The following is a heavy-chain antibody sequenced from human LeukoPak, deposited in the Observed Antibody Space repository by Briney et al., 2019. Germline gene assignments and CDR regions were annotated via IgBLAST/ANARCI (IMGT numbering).Heavy chain of an antibody. J-gene: IGHJ5*02. CDR2: INPNSGGT. D-gene: IGHD5-12*01. V-gene: IGHV1-2*02. CDR1: GYTFTGYY. CDR3: ARSRTYDSKPRGNWFDP. Sequence: ASVKVSCKASGYTFTGYYMHWVRQAPGQGLEWMGWINPNSGGTNYAQKFQGRVTMTRDTSISTAYMELSRLRSDDTAVYYCARSRTYDSKPRGNWFDPWGQGTLVTVSS.